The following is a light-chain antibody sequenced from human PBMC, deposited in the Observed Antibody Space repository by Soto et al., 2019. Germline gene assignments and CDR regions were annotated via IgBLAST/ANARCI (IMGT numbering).Light chain of an antibody. CDR2: EVS. CDR1: SSYVGGYNY. Sequence: SVMTQPASVSWSPGQSITISCTGTSSYVGGYNYVSWYQQHPGRAPKLIIYEVSNRPSGVSNRFSCSKSGNTASLTISGLQAEDEADYYCRSYTSSRTXSYVFGTGTKVXV. J-gene: IGLJ1*01. CDR3: RSYTSSRTXSYV. V-gene: IGLV2-14*01.